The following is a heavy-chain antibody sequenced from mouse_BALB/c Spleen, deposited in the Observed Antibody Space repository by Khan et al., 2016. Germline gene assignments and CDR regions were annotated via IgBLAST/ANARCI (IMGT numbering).Heavy chain of an antibody. CDR3: NYGSSYWYFDV. CDR1: VDSITSGY. D-gene: IGHD1-1*01. Sequence: EVQLQESGPILVKPSQTLSITCSVTVDSITSGYWTFIRKFPGSKLEYMGYIIYSGSTYSNPSLTSLISFTRDTSKNQYDLQLNSVTTEDTATYYWNYGSSYWYFDVWGAGTTVTVSS. V-gene: IGHV3-8*02. CDR2: IIYSGST. J-gene: IGHJ1*01.